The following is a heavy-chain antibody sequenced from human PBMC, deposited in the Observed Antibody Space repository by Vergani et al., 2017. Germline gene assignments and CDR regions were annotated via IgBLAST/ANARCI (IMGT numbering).Heavy chain of an antibody. CDR1: GGTFSSYA. V-gene: IGHV1-69*17. CDR2: IIPIFGIA. J-gene: IGHJ3*02. Sequence: QVQLVQSGAEVKKPGSSVKVSCKASGGTFSSYAISWVRQAPGQGLEWMGGIIPIFGIANYAQKFQGRVTITADKSTSTAYMELSRLRSEDTAVYYCARENLRIKDSVLVVAATRRGAFDIWGQGTMVTVSS. D-gene: IGHD2-15*01. CDR3: ARENLRIKDSVLVVAATRRGAFDI.